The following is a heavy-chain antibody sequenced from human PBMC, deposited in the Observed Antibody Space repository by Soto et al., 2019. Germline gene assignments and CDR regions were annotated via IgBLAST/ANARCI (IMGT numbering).Heavy chain of an antibody. J-gene: IGHJ6*03. D-gene: IGHD1-7*01. Sequence: ASGPTLVNPTQTLTLTCTFSGLSLSTSGMCVSWIRQPPGKALEWLARIDWDDDKYYSTSLKTSLTISKDTSKNQVVLTMTNMDPVDTATYYCARSLTGTTSYYYYMDVWGKGTTVTVSS. CDR1: GLSLSTSGMC. CDR2: IDWDDDK. V-gene: IGHV2-70*11. CDR3: ARSLTGTTSYYYYMDV.